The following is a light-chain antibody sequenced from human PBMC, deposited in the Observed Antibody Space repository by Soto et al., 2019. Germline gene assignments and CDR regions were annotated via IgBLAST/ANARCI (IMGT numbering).Light chain of an antibody. CDR2: DVY. CDR3: KQYSDWPWT. V-gene: IGKV3-11*01. J-gene: IGKJ1*01. Sequence: EVVLTQSPVTLSLSPGERATLSCRASQSVSGYLAWYQQKPGQAPRLLIYDVYNRATGIPARFSGSGSGTDFTLTIRSLEPEDFAIYYCKQYSDWPWTFGQGTKVDI. CDR1: QSVSGY.